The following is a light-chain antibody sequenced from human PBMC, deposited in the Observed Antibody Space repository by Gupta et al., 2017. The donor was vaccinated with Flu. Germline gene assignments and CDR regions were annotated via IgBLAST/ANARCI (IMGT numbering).Light chain of an antibody. Sequence: SYELTQPPSVSVSPGQPASITCSGDKLGDKYACWYQQKPGQSPVLVIYQDSKRPSGIPERFSGSNSGNTATLTISGTQAMDEADYYCQAWDSSTGWVFGGGTKLTVL. CDR1: KLGDKY. V-gene: IGLV3-1*01. J-gene: IGLJ3*02. CDR3: QAWDSSTGWV. CDR2: QDS.